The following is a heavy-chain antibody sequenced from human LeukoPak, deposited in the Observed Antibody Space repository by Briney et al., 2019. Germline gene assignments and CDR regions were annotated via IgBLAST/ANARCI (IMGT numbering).Heavy chain of an antibody. CDR3: ARDRDYGAGSYYDY. V-gene: IGHV3-7*04. CDR1: GFTFSSYW. D-gene: IGHD3-10*01. J-gene: IGHJ4*02. Sequence: PGRSLRLSCAASGFTFSSYWMSWVRQAPGKGLERVAKIKQDGSEKYYVDSVKGRFTISRDNAKNSLYLQLNSLRAEDTAVYYCARDRDYGAGSYYDYWGQGTLVTVSS. CDR2: IKQDGSEK.